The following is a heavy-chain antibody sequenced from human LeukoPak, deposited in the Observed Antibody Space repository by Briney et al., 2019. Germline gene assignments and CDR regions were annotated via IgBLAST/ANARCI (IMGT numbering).Heavy chain of an antibody. J-gene: IGHJ5*02. D-gene: IGHD2-8*01. Sequence: PGGSLRPSCAASGFTFSGSAMHWVRQATGKGLEWVGRIRSKANSYATAYAASVKGRFTISRDDSKNTAYLQMTSLKTEDTAVYYCTRRQELMVYGHDPWGQGTLVTVSS. CDR1: GFTFSGSA. CDR3: TRRQELMVYGHDP. CDR2: IRSKANSYAT. V-gene: IGHV3-73*01.